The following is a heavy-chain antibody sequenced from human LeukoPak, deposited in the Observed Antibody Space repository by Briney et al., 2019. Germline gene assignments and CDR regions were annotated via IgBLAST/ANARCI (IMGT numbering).Heavy chain of an antibody. CDR2: ISSSSSYI. CDR3: ARSYSYYYGSGSF. J-gene: IGHJ4*02. V-gene: IGHV3-21*01. CDR1: GFTFSSYS. Sequence: GRSLRLSCAASGFTFSSYSMNWVRQAPGKGLEWVSSISSSSSYIYYADSVKGRFTISRDNAKNSLYLQMNSLRAEDTAVYYCARSYSYYYGSGSFWGQGTLVTVSS. D-gene: IGHD3-10*01.